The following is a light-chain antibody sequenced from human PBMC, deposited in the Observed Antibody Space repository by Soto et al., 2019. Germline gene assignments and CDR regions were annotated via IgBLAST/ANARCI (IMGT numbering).Light chain of an antibody. CDR3: QSFDSSRFYV. CDR1: SSNIGTGCD. Sequence: QSVLTQPPSVSGAPGQRVTISCTGSSSNIGTGCDVHWYQQLPGTAPKLLIYGNSNRPSGVPDRFSGSKSGTSASLVITGLQAEDEADYYCQSFDSSRFYVFGTGTKVTVL. J-gene: IGLJ1*01. CDR2: GNS. V-gene: IGLV1-40*01.